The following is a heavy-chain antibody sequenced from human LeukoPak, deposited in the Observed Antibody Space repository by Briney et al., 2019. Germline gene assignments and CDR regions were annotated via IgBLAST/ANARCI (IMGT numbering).Heavy chain of an antibody. D-gene: IGHD2-15*01. CDR3: VVGYDYHYGLDV. CDR2: ISAYNGNT. J-gene: IGHJ6*02. CDR1: GYTFTTHG. V-gene: IGHV1-18*01. Sequence: ASVKVSCKASGYTFTTHGISWVRQAPGQGLEWMGWISAYNGNTNYVQNLQGRVTMTTDTSTRTAYMELRSLSSDDTAVYYCVVGYDYHYGLDVWGQGTTVTVSS.